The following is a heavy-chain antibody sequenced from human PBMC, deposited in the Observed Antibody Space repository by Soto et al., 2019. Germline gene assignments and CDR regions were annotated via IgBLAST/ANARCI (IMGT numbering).Heavy chain of an antibody. CDR1: GYTFTSYG. CDR2: ISAYNGNT. V-gene: IGHV1-18*01. CDR3: ARVMVIINFNWFDY. Sequence: GASVKVSCKASGYTFTSYGISWVRQAPGQGLEWMGWISAYNGNTNYAQKLQGRVTMTTETSTSTAYMELRSLRSDDTAVYYCARVMVIINFNWFDYWGQGTLVTVSS. D-gene: IGHD3-9*01. J-gene: IGHJ5*01.